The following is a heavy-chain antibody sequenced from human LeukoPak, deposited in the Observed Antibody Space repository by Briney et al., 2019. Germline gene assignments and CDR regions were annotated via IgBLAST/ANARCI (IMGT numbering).Heavy chain of an antibody. V-gene: IGHV3-9*01. Sequence: GGSLRLSCAASGFTFDDYAMHWVRQAPGKGLEWVSGISWNSGSIGYADSVKGRFTISRDNTKNSLYLQMNSLRAEDTALYYCAKDAFVLRYSSSWYDYWGQGTLVTVSS. D-gene: IGHD6-13*01. CDR2: ISWNSGSI. J-gene: IGHJ4*02. CDR3: AKDAFVLRYSSSWYDY. CDR1: GFTFDDYA.